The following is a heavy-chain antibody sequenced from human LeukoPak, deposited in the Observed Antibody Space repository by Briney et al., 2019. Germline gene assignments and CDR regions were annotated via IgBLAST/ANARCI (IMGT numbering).Heavy chain of an antibody. V-gene: IGHV1-2*02. CDR1: GCSFTSYY. Sequence: ASVKVSCKASGCSFTSYYMHWGRQAPGQGLEWMGWINPNSGGTNYAQKFQGRVTMTRDTSISTAYMELSRLRSDDTAVYYCAGDDTSGSYCVGLPRPNLFDPGGQGTLVTVSS. J-gene: IGHJ5*02. D-gene: IGHD3-10*01. CDR3: AGDDTSGSYCVGLPRPNLFDP. CDR2: INPNSGGT.